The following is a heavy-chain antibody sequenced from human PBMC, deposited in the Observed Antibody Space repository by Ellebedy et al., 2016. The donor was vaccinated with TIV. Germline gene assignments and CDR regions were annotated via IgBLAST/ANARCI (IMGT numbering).Heavy chain of an antibody. V-gene: IGHV3-23*01. J-gene: IGHJ3*02. CDR3: AREGYGSGHCGAFDI. CDR2: ISSLPDTT. D-gene: IGHD6-19*01. CDR1: GFTFDTSV. Sequence: GESLKISCAASGFTFDTSVMHWVRQAPGKGLDWVSAISSLPDTTHYADSVKGRFTISRDNSKNTLDLQMNSLRADDTAIYYCAREGYGSGHCGAFDIWGQGTVVTVSS.